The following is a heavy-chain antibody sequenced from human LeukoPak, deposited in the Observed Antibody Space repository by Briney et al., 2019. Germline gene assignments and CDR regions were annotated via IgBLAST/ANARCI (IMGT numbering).Heavy chain of an antibody. CDR2: ISWNSGSI. J-gene: IGHJ4*02. D-gene: IGHD2-15*01. V-gene: IGHV3-9*01. Sequence: GGSLRLSCAASGFTFSSYAMHWVRQAPGKGLEWVSGISWNSGSIGYADSVKGRFTISRDNAKNSLYLQMNSLRAEDTALYYCAKGGSQDLGYCSGGSCYLDYWGQGTLVTVSS. CDR1: GFTFSSYA. CDR3: AKGGSQDLGYCSGGSCYLDY.